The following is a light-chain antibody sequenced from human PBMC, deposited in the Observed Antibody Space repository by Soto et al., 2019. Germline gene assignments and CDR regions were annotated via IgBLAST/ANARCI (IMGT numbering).Light chain of an antibody. CDR1: SSDVGGFDY. J-gene: IGLJ1*01. CDR2: DVT. V-gene: IGLV2-14*03. Sequence: QSALTQPASVSGSPGQSITISCTGTSSDVGGFDYVAWYQQHLGQAPKLIIYDVTVRPSGASNRFSGSKSGNTASLAIPGLQTEDEAHYYCSSYTSASALYVFGTGTKVTVL. CDR3: SSYTSASALYV.